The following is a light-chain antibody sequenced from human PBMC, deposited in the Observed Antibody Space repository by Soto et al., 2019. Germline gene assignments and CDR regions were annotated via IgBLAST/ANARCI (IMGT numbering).Light chain of an antibody. CDR1: QSLRNSY. J-gene: IGKJ2*01. V-gene: IGKV3-20*01. CDR2: GVS. Sequence: EIVLTQSPGTLSLSPGERATLSCRASQSLRNSYLAWYRQRPGQAPRLLIYGVSARATGIPDRFSGSGSGTDFTLAINRLEPEDCAVYYCQQYDRSPFTFGQGSKREIK. CDR3: QQYDRSPFT.